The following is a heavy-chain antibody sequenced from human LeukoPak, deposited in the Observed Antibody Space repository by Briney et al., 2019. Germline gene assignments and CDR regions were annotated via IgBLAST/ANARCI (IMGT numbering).Heavy chain of an antibody. CDR1: GGSFSNYS. J-gene: IGHJ4*02. V-gene: IGHV4-4*07. CDR2: IYTSGST. Sequence: SETLRLTCTVSGGSFSNYSWSWIRQPAGKGLEWIGRIYTSGSTNYNPSLKSRIVMSVDTSKNQFSLKLSSVTAADTAVYYCARGSSQREASDYWGQGTLVTVSS. CDR3: ARGSSQREASDY. D-gene: IGHD6-25*01.